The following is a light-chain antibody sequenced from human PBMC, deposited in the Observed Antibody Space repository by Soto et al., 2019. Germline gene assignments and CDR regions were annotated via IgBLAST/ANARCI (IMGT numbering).Light chain of an antibody. CDR1: QGISSY. J-gene: IGKJ5*01. Sequence: DIQLTQSPSFRSASVGDRVTITCRASQGISSYLAWYQQKPGKAPKVLIYGTSTLQSGVPSRFSGSGSGTEFTLTISSLQPEDSATYHCQQLSNNPYTFGQGTRLEIK. CDR2: GTS. V-gene: IGKV1-9*01. CDR3: QQLSNNPYT.